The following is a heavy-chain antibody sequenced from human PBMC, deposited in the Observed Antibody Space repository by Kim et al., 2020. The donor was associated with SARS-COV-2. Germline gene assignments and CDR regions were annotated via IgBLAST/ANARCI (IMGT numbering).Heavy chain of an antibody. Sequence: GGSLRLSCTTSGFTFTGYAMSWVRQAPGKGLEWVSSIDGSDGTTYYVDSVKDRFTISRDNSKNTLYLQMNSLRADDTAVYYCMKGGWGWIWDHWGQGTRVTVSS. V-gene: IGHV3-23*01. J-gene: IGHJ4*02. D-gene: IGHD2-2*03. CDR1: GFTFTGYA. CDR3: MKGGWGWIWDH. CDR2: IDGSDGTT.